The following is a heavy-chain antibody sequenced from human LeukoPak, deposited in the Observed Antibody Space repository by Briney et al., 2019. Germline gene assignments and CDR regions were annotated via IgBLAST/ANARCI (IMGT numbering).Heavy chain of an antibody. J-gene: IGHJ4*02. CDR1: GGSFSGYY. CDR2: INHSGST. Sequence: TSETLSLTCAVYGGSFSGYYWSWIRQPPGKGLEWIGEINHSGSTNYNPSLKSRVTISVDTSKNQFSLKLSSVTAADTAVYYCARKWGIGYGSGSYYPYWGQGALVTVSS. CDR3: ARKWGIGYGSGSYYPY. V-gene: IGHV4-34*01. D-gene: IGHD3-10*01.